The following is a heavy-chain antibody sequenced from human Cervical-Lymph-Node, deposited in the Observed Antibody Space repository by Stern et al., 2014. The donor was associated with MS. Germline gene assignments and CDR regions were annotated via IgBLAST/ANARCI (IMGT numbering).Heavy chain of an antibody. CDR3: ARSPNYCSGGSCYDY. CDR1: GGSISSYY. Sequence: QLVQSGPGLVKPSETLSLTCTVSGGSISSYYWSWIRQPPGKGLEWIGYIYYSGSTNYNPSLKSRVTISVDTSKNQFSLKLSSVTAADTAVYYCARSPNYCSGGSCYDYWGQGTLVTVSS. CDR2: IYYSGST. V-gene: IGHV4-59*01. J-gene: IGHJ4*02. D-gene: IGHD2-15*01.